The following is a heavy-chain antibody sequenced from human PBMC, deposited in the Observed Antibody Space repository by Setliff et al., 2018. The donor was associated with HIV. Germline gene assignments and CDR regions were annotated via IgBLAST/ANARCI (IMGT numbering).Heavy chain of an antibody. V-gene: IGHV4-61*02. CDR3: ARLRYSVFDY. CDR2: IYTSGST. D-gene: IGHD3-9*01. J-gene: IGHJ4*01. Sequence: SETLSLTCSVSGGSISSGGHYWSWIRQPAGKGLEWIGRIYTSGSTNYNPSLKSRVTMSVDTSKNQFSLKLSSVTAADTAVYYCARLRYSVFDYWGHGTLVTVS. CDR1: GGSISSGGHY.